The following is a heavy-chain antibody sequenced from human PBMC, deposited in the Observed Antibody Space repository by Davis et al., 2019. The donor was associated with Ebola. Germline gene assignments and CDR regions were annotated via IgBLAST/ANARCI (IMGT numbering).Heavy chain of an antibody. D-gene: IGHD6-13*01. J-gene: IGHJ4*02. CDR1: GFTFSLYG. Sequence: GESLKISCAASGFTFSLYGMHWVRQAPGKGLEWVAVIWNDGSNKYYADSVKGRFTISRDNSKNTLYLQMNSLRAEDTAVYYCGSGVAAAGDYWGQGTLVTVSS. CDR3: GSGVAAAGDY. V-gene: IGHV3-33*01. CDR2: IWNDGSNK.